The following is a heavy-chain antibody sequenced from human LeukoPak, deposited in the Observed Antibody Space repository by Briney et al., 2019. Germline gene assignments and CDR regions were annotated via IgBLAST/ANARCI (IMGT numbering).Heavy chain of an antibody. J-gene: IGHJ4*02. V-gene: IGHV3-73*01. D-gene: IGHD3-22*01. Sequence: GGSLRLSCAASGFTFSDSVMHWVRQASGKGLEWVGRIRSETNSYATAYAASVKGRFTISRDDSKNTTYLQMNSLKTEDTAVYYCARLYDSNGYWGQGTLVTVSS. CDR2: IRSETNSYAT. CDR3: ARLYDSNGY. CDR1: GFTFSDSV.